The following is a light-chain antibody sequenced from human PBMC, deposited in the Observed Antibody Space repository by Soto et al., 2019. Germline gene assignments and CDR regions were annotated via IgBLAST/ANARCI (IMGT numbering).Light chain of an antibody. V-gene: IGKV1-5*03. CDR1: QSISSW. Sequence: IQMTQSPSTLSSSLGDRVTITCRASQSISSWLAWYQQKPGKAPKLLIYKASSLEGGVPSRFTGSGSGTLFTLTISSMKPDDFATYDCQQYNSYWTFGQGTKVDIK. J-gene: IGKJ1*01. CDR2: KAS. CDR3: QQYNSYWT.